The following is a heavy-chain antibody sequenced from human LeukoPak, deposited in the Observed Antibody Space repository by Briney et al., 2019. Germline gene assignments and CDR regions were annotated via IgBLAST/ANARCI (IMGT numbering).Heavy chain of an antibody. J-gene: IGHJ3*02. Sequence: GGTLRLSCAASGFTFSDYYMSWIRQAPGKGLEWVSYISSSSSYTNYADSVKGRFTISRDNAKNSLYLQMNSLRAEDTAVYYCTNLNSAMARGAFDIWGQGTMVSVSS. D-gene: IGHD5-18*01. CDR3: TNLNSAMARGAFDI. CDR1: GFTFSDYY. CDR2: ISSSSSYT. V-gene: IGHV3-11*06.